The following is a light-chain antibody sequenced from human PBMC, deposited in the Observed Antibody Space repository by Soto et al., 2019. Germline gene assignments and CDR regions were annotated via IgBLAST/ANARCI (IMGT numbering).Light chain of an antibody. J-gene: IGKJ5*01. Sequence: IVLTQSPGTLCLSPGERAALSCRASQSVSSNLAWYQQKPGQAPSLLIFGASTRATGIPARFSGSGSGTEFTLTISSLQSEDFVVYYCQQYNSWPPITFGQGTRLEI. CDR3: QQYNSWPPIT. V-gene: IGKV3-15*01. CDR1: QSVSSN. CDR2: GAS.